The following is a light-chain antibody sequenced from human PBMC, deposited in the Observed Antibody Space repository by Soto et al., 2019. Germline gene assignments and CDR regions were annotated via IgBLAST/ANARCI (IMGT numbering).Light chain of an antibody. J-gene: IGKJ5*01. CDR2: DAS. Sequence: EIVMTQSPATLSLSPGERATLSCRASQSVSNYLAWYQQKPGQAPRLLIYDASNRATGIPARFSGSGSGTDFTLTISSLEPEDFAVYFCQQRSHWPPITFGKGTRLEI. CDR3: QQRSHWPPIT. V-gene: IGKV3-11*01. CDR1: QSVSNY.